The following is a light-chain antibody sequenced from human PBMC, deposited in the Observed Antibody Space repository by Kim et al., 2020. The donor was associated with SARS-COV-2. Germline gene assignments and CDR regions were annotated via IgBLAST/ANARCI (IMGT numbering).Light chain of an antibody. V-gene: IGKV3-20*01. CDR3: QNFIISVFTFT. J-gene: IGKJ3*01. CDR1: QSIPSNY. CDR2: GAS. Sequence: EIVLTQSPGTLSLSPGERATLSCRASQSIPSNYLTWYQQKPGQAPRVLIYGASSRATAIPDRFSGSGSGTDFTLTISRLEPEDFAVYYCQNFIISVFTFTFGPGTKVDIK.